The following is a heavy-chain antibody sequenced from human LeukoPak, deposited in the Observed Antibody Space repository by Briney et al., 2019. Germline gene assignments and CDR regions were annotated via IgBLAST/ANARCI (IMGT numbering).Heavy chain of an antibody. V-gene: IGHV5-51*01. J-gene: IGHJ3*01. CDR3: ARRSVADTTGYGLDL. D-gene: IGHD4-11*01. Sequence: GESLKISCSASGYKFPNQWLAWVRQMPGKGLEWVGNIYPGDSDTRYNPSFQGHVTISADKSTSTAYLQWSRLQASDAAMYYCARRSVADTTGYGLDLWGQGTLVTVSA. CDR2: IYPGDSDT. CDR1: GYKFPNQW.